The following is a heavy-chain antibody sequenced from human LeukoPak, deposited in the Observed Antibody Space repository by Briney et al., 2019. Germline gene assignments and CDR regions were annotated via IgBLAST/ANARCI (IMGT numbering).Heavy chain of an antibody. V-gene: IGHV1-2*02. CDR3: ARTEEVTKKYYYGMDV. J-gene: IGHJ6*02. CDR2: INPNSGGT. CDR1: GYTFTGYY. Sequence: ASVKVSCKASGYTFTGYYMHWVRQAPGQGLEWMGWINPNSGGTNYAQKFQGRVTMTRDTSISTAYMELSRLRSEDTAVYYCARTEEVTKKYYYGMDVWGQGTTVTVSS. D-gene: IGHD5-18*01.